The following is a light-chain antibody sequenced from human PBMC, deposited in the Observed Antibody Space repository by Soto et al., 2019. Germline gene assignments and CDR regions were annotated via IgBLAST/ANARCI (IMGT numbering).Light chain of an antibody. V-gene: IGLV1-40*01. CDR3: QSYDSSLSGHNYV. J-gene: IGLJ1*01. Sequence: QSVLTQPPSVSGAPGQRVTISCTGSSSNIGAGYDVHWYQQLPGTAPKLLIYGNSNRPSGVPDRFSGSKSGTSASLAITGLQAEDGADYYCQSYDSSLSGHNYVFGTGTKVTVL. CDR2: GNS. CDR1: SSNIGAGYD.